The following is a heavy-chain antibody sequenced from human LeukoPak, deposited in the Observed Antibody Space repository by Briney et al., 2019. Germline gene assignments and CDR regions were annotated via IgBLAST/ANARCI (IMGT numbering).Heavy chain of an antibody. D-gene: IGHD2-8*02. CDR2: IYHSGST. Sequence: SETLSLTCTVSGVSISSGGYYWSWIRQPPGKGLEWIGFIYHSGSTYYNPSLKSRGTISVDMSKNHFSLKLSSVTAADTAVYYCARVTGGYVQGWFDPWGQGTLVTVSS. CDR3: ARVTGGYVQGWFDP. J-gene: IGHJ5*02. CDR1: GVSISSGGYY. V-gene: IGHV4-30-2*01.